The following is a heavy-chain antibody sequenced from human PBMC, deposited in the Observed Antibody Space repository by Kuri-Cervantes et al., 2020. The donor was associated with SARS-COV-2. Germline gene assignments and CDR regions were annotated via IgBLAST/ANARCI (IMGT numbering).Heavy chain of an antibody. CDR3: ATEYAIRAYDCSGYYGFY. CDR1: GNTLTELP. D-gene: IGHD3-22*01. V-gene: IGHV1-24*01. J-gene: IGHJ4*02. CDR2: FDPEQREI. Sequence: ASVKVSCKVSGNTLTELPLHWVRQAPGKGLEWMGGFDPEQREIIYAQKFQGRVTMTRDTSISTAYMELSRLRSDDTAVYYCATEYAIRAYDCSGYYGFYWGRGTLVTVSS.